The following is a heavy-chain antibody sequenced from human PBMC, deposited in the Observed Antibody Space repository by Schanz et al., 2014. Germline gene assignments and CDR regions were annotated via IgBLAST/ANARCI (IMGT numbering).Heavy chain of an antibody. CDR1: GFSVGNKY. CDR2: INISGNT. CDR3: ARRGPACYFDD. V-gene: IGHV3-66*01. J-gene: IGHJ4*02. Sequence: EVQLVESGGGLVQPGGSLRLSCAASGFSVGNKYMNWVRQAPGKGLEWVSFINISGNTYYADSEKGRFTISRDNSKNTEQIQMNSRRAEDTAVYCCARRGPACYFDDWGQGTLVTVSS.